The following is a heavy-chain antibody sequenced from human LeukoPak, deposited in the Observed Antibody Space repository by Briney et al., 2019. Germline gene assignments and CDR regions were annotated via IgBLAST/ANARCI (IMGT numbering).Heavy chain of an antibody. Sequence: GGSLRPSCAASGFTFSNCIMTWVRQAPGKGLEWVSSISDSGGSTYYADSLKGRFTISRDNSKNTLYLQMNSLRAEDTAVYYCAKRGSSRAFDIWGQGTMVTVSS. CDR1: GFTFSNCI. CDR3: AKRGSSRAFDI. J-gene: IGHJ3*02. D-gene: IGHD2-2*01. V-gene: IGHV3-23*01. CDR2: ISDSGGST.